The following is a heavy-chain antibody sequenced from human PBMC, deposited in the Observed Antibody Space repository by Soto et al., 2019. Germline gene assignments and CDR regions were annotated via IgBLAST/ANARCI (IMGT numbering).Heavy chain of an antibody. V-gene: IGHV3-30-3*01. CDR1: GFTFSNYA. J-gene: IGHJ6*02. CDR3: ARSRGQRTSHASGYYYGVDV. D-gene: IGHD1-26*01. Sequence: QVQLVESGGGVVQPGRSLRLSCAASGFTFSNYAMHWVRQAPGKGLEWVAVISYAGDNKYYADSVKGRFTLSRDNSRNTLYLQLNSLTTEDTAMYYWARSRGQRTSHASGYYYGVDVWGQGTTVTVSS. CDR2: ISYAGDNK.